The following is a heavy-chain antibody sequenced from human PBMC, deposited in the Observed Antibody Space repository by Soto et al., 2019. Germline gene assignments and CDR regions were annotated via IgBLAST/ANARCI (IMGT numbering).Heavy chain of an antibody. D-gene: IGHD4-17*01. Sequence: GGSLRLSCAASGFTFSSYSMNWVRQAPGKGLEWVSYISSSSSTKYYADSVKGRFTISRDNAKNSLYLQMNSLRDEDTAVYYCARVGDVGYGDYVGYFWGQGTLVTVSS. J-gene: IGHJ4*02. V-gene: IGHV3-48*02. CDR1: GFTFSSYS. CDR3: ARVGDVGYGDYVGYF. CDR2: ISSSSSTK.